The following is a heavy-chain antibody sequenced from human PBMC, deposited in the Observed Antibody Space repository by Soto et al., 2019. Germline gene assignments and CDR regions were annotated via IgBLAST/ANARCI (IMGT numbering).Heavy chain of an antibody. J-gene: IGHJ4*02. V-gene: IGHV3-74*03. D-gene: IGHD6-19*01. CDR3: AREMGSGWPIDH. CDR1: GFTFTNYW. CDR2: ISPDGSST. Sequence: VGSLRLSCAASGFTFTNYWMHWVRQVSGKGLVWISRISPDGSSTAYADSVKGRFTISRDNAKDTLHVQMNSLRDEDTAVYYCAREMGSGWPIDHWGQGTLVTVSS.